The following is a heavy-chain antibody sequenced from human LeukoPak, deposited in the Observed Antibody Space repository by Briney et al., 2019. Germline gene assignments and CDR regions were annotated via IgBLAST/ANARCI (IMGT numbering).Heavy chain of an antibody. V-gene: IGHV4-34*01. J-gene: IGHJ6*02. D-gene: IGHD1-26*01. CDR2: INHSGST. CDR1: GGSFSVYY. Sequence: SETLSLTCAVYGGSFSVYYWSWIRQPPGKGLEWIGEINHSGSTNYNPSLKSRVTISVDTSKNQFSLKLSSVTAADTAVYYCARDDAVGYYYYGMDVWGQGTTVTVPS. CDR3: ARDDAVGYYYYGMDV.